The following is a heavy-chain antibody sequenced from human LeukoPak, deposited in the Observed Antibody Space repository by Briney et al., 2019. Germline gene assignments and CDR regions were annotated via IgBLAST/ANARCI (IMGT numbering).Heavy chain of an antibody. CDR2: IYTSGST. CDR3: ARDVVDYDFWSGYSDY. J-gene: IGHJ4*02. V-gene: IGHV4-4*07. D-gene: IGHD3-3*01. CDR1: GDSIRSYY. Sequence: SETLSLTCTVSGDSIRSYYWSWIRQPAGKGLELIGRIYTSGSTNYNPSLKSRITISVDTSKNRFSLNLSSVTAADTAVYYCARDVVDYDFWSGYSDYWGQGTLVTVSS.